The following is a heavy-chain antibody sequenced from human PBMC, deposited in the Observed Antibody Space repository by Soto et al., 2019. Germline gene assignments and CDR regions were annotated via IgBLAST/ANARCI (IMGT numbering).Heavy chain of an antibody. V-gene: IGHV4-39*01. CDR1: GGSISSSSYY. J-gene: IGHJ5*02. CDR3: ARRAGYCSGGNCGSPGGWFDP. CDR2: IYYSGST. D-gene: IGHD2-15*01. Sequence: SETLSLTCTVSGGSISSSSYYWGWIRQPPGKGLEWIGSIYYSGSTYYNPSLKSRVTISVDTSKNQFSLKLSSVTAADTAVYYCARRAGYCSGGNCGSPGGWFDPWGQGTLVTVSS.